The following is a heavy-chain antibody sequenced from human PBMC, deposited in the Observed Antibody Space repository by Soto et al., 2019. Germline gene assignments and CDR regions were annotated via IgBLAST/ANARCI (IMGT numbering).Heavy chain of an antibody. CDR1: GYTFTSYE. J-gene: IGHJ4*02. CDR2: ISPYNANT. Sequence: ASVKVSCKASGYTFTSYEISWVRQAPGQGLEWMGWISPYNANTNYAQKVQDRVTMTTDTSTSTAYMELRSLRSDDTAVYYCARDPRGYSGYDLRTSCYLYWGQGTLVTLSS. V-gene: IGHV1-18*01. CDR3: ARDPRGYSGYDLRTSCYLY. D-gene: IGHD5-12*01.